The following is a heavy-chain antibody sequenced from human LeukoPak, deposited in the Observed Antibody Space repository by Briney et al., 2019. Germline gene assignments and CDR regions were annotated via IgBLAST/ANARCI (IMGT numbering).Heavy chain of an antibody. CDR1: GGTFSSYT. D-gene: IGHD1-26*01. J-gene: IGHJ5*02. V-gene: IGHV1-69*04. CDR2: IIPILGIA. Sequence: GASVKVSCKASGGTFSSYTISWVRQAPGQGLEWMGRIIPILGIANYAQKFQGRVTITADKSTSTAYMELSSLRSEDTAVYYCAREGATFINWFDPWGQGTLVTVS. CDR3: AREGATFINWFDP.